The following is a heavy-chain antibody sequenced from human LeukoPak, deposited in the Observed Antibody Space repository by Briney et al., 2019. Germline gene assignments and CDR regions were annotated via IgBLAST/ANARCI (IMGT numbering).Heavy chain of an antibody. D-gene: IGHD6-19*01. CDR1: GYTFTSYG. CDR2: ISAYNGNT. Sequence: VASVKVSCKASGYTFTSYGISWVRQAPGQGLEWMGWISAYNGNTSYAQKLQGRVTMTTDTSTSTAYMELRSLRSDDTAVYYCARDSSGWYTYYYYYMDVWGKGTTVTVSS. V-gene: IGHV1-18*01. J-gene: IGHJ6*03. CDR3: ARDSSGWYTYYYYYMDV.